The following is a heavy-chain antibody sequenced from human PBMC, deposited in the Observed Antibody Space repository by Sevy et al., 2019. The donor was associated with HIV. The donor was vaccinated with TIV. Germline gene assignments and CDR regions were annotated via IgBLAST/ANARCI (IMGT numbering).Heavy chain of an antibody. CDR3: ARSVDY. Sequence: GGSLGLSCAASGFSFSSYWMTWFRQAPGKELKWVANVNLDGSVKYYVDSVKGRFTISRDNARNSLSLQMNSLRAEDTAFYYCARSVDYWGQGTLVTVSS. CDR2: VNLDGSVK. CDR1: GFSFSSYW. V-gene: IGHV3-7*01. J-gene: IGHJ4*02.